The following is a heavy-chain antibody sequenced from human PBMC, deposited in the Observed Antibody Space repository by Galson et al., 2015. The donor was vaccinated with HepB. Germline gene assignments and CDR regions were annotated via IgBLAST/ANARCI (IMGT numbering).Heavy chain of an antibody. V-gene: IGHV3-23*01. D-gene: IGHD6-13*01. J-gene: IGHJ4*02. CDR3: AKPSGLSWYVFDY. CDR2: LNGAGDIT. CDR1: GFTFGSQP. Sequence: SLRLSCAASGFTFGSQPMSWVRQAPGKGLEWVSTLNGAGDITQYADSVRGRFTISRDNSKNTLYLQMNSLRAEDTAVYYCAKPSGLSWYVFDYWGQGALVTVSS.